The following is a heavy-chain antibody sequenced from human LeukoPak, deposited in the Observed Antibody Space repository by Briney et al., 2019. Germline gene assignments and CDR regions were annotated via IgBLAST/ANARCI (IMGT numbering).Heavy chain of an antibody. D-gene: IGHD3-10*01. CDR3: ARQRITMVRGVTPNAFDI. V-gene: IGHV5-51*01. CDR2: IYPGDSDT. CDR1: GYSFTSYW. J-gene: IGHJ3*02. Sequence: GESLKISCKGSGYSFTSYWIGWVRQMPGKGLEWMGIIYPGDSDTRYSPSFQGQVTISADKSISTAYLQWSSLKASDTAMYYCARQRITMVRGVTPNAFDIWGQGTMVTVSS.